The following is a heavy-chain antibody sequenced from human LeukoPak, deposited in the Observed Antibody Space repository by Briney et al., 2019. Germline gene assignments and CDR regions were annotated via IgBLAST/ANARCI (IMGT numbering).Heavy chain of an antibody. CDR2: IYPGDSDT. J-gene: IGHJ3*02. CDR1: GYSFTSYW. D-gene: IGHD3-10*01. V-gene: IGHV5-51*01. CDR3: ARRQYSPGSMVRGNNDAFDI. Sequence: GESLKISCKGSGYSFTSYWIGWVRQMPGKGLEWMGIIYPGDSDTRYSPSFKGQVTISADKSISTAYLQWSSLKASDTAMYYCARRQYSPGSMVRGNNDAFDIWGQGTMVTVSS.